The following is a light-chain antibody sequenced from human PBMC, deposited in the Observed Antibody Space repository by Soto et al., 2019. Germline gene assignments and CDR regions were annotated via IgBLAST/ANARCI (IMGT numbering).Light chain of an antibody. CDR2: DAS. CDR1: QSVSSH. V-gene: IGKV3-11*01. Sequence: EIVLTQSPATLSLSPGERATLSFRASQSVSSHLAWFQQRPGQAPRLLIYDASNRATGIPARFSGRGSGTDFTLTISSLEPEDFAVYYCQQRSNWPTFGQRTKVDIK. J-gene: IGKJ1*01. CDR3: QQRSNWPT.